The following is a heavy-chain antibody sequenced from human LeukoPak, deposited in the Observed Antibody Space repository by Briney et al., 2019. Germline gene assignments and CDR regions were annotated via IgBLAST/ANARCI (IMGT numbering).Heavy chain of an antibody. J-gene: IGHJ4*02. D-gene: IGHD4-23*01. CDR1: GYRFSSYW. CDR3: ARHASQGNSRTFDS. CDR2: IYPGDSDT. Sequence: GESLKISCKGSGYRFSSYWIAWVRQMPGKGLEWMGIIYPGDSDTRYSPSFQGQVIISADKSISTAYLQWGSLKSSDTAVYYCARHASQGNSRTFDSWGQGTLVTVSS. V-gene: IGHV5-51*01.